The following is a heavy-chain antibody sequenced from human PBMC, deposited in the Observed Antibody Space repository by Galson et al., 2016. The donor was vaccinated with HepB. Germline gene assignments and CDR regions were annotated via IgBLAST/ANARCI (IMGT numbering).Heavy chain of an antibody. CDR3: AKVIMVQGGFYFYGMNV. Sequence: SLRLSCAASGFTFSRYAMSWVRQAPGKGLEWVSTISGNGGSTYYADSVKGRFTISTDNSKNTLYLQMNGLRADDTAVYYCAKVIMVQGGFYFYGMNVWGQGTTVTVS. CDR1: GFTFSRYA. CDR2: ISGNGGST. V-gene: IGHV3-23*01. J-gene: IGHJ6*02. D-gene: IGHD3-10*01.